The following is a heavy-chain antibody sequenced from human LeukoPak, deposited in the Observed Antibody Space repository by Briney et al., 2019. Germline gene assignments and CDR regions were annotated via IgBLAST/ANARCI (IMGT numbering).Heavy chain of an antibody. CDR2: IHYSGST. V-gene: IGHV4-39*07. D-gene: IGHD2-2*01. J-gene: IGHJ3*02. Sequence: SETLSLTCTVSGGSISSSRYDWGWIRQPPGKGLEWIVSIHYSGSTYYNPSLTSRVPVSVATSENQFSLKLSSVAAADPAVYFCVRTRLSAHIVAAAERADDACDMWGQGTMVTVSS. CDR1: GGSISSSRYD. CDR3: VRTRLSAHIVAAAERADDACDM.